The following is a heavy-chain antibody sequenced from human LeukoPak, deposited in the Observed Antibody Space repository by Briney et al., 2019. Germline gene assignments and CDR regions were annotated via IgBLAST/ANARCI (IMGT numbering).Heavy chain of an antibody. V-gene: IGHV3-15*05. D-gene: IGHD1-26*01. CDR1: GMTVSNAW. CDR2: MKGRASGGNT. J-gene: IGHJ3*01. CDR3: TWDFV. Sequence: KPGGSLRLSCEASGMTVSNAWIHWVRQAPGRGLEWVGRMKGRASGGNTDLAGTVRGRLTNSRDESKNSVYLQMDSLKDEGGGGYFCTWDFVWGQGTMVTVSS.